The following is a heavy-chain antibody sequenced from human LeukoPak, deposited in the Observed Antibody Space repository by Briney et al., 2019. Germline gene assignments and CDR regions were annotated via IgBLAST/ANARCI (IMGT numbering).Heavy chain of an antibody. J-gene: IGHJ4*02. CDR3: ARDEIVGASPFDY. CDR2: INTNTGNP. CDR1: GYTLTSYA. Sequence: ASVKVACKASGYTLTSYAMNWVRQAPGQGLEWMGWINTNTGNPTYAQGFTGRFVFSLDTSVSTAYLQISSLKAEDTAVYYCARDEIVGASPFDYWGQGTLVTVSS. V-gene: IGHV7-4-1*02. D-gene: IGHD1-26*01.